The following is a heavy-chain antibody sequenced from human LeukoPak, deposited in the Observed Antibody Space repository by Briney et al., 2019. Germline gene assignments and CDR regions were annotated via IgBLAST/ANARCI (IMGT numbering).Heavy chain of an antibody. V-gene: IGHV4-59*08. CDR2: IYYSGST. D-gene: IGHD3-10*01. CDR1: GGSISSHY. Sequence: SETLSLTCTVSGGSISSHYWSWIRQPPGKGLEWIGYIYYSGSTNYNPSLKSRVTMSVDTSKNQFSLELSSVTAADTAVYYCASSDSHWYFDLWGRGTLVTVSS. CDR3: ASSDSHWYFDL. J-gene: IGHJ2*01.